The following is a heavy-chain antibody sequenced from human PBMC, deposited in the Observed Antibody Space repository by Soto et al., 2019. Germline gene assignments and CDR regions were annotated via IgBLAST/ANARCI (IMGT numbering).Heavy chain of an antibody. Sequence: PGGSLRLSCAASGFRFSSCAMNWVRRAPGKGLEWVSTISGSGGSTYYADSVKGRFTISRDNSKNTLYLQMNSLRAEDTAVYYCAKDLSVIAAAGDYFDYWGQGS. D-gene: IGHD6-25*01. CDR3: AKDLSVIAAAGDYFDY. V-gene: IGHV3-23*01. CDR2: ISGSGGST. CDR1: GFRFSSCA. J-gene: IGHJ4*02.